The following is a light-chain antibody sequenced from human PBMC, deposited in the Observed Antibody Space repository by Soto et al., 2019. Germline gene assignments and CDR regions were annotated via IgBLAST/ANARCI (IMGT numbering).Light chain of an antibody. CDR3: SSDTSSSTYV. Sequence: QSVLTQPPSVSGSPGQSITISCTGTSSDVGGYNYVSWYQQHSGKAPKLMIYDVSNRPSGVSNRFSGSKSGNTASLTISGLQAEDEADYYCSSDTSSSTYVFGTGTKLTVL. V-gene: IGLV2-14*01. J-gene: IGLJ1*01. CDR1: SSDVGGYNY. CDR2: DVS.